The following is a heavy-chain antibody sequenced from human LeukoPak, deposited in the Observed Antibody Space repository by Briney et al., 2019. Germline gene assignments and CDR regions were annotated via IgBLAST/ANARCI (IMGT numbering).Heavy chain of an antibody. CDR1: GYTFTSYG. CDR2: IIPIFGTT. CDR3: ARVLYSSSSSGGYYYYGMDV. J-gene: IGHJ6*02. V-gene: IGHV1-69*13. D-gene: IGHD6-6*01. Sequence: SVKVSCKASGYTFTSYGISWVRQAPGQGLEWMGGIIPIFGTTNYAQKFQGRVTITADESTSTAYMELSSLRSEDTAVYYCARVLYSSSSSGGYYYYGMDVWGQGTTVTVSS.